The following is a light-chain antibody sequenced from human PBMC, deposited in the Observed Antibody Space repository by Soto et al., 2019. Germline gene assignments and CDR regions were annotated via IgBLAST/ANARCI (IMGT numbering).Light chain of an antibody. J-gene: IGLJ1*01. Sequence: QSVLTQPASVSGSPGQSITISCTGTSSDVGGYNYVSWYQQHPGKAPKLMIYDVSNRPSGVSNRFSGSKSGNTASLTISGLQAEDEADYYCSSYTSSGTPYVFGNGTKVTVL. CDR1: SSDVGGYNY. CDR3: SSYTSSGTPYV. CDR2: DVS. V-gene: IGLV2-14*01.